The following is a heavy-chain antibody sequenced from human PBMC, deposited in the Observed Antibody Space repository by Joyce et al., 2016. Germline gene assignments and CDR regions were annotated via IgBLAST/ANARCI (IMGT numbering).Heavy chain of an antibody. V-gene: IGHV3-7*03. Sequence: EVYLVESGGGLVQPGGSLRLSCAASGFSFRYFWMAWVRQAPGKGLEWVAQINEDGSEKNYMDSLRGRFTISRDNAKNSVDLQINSLRVEDTAVYYCTRGSGTGWFDPWGQGTLVTVSS. CDR2: INEDGSEK. CDR1: GFSFRYFW. J-gene: IGHJ5*02. D-gene: IGHD6-13*01. CDR3: TRGSGTGWFDP.